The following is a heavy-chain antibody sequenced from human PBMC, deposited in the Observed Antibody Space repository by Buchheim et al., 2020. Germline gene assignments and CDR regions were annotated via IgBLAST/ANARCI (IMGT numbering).Heavy chain of an antibody. CDR1: GFSFTYAW. J-gene: IGHJ4*02. Sequence: EVHLVESGGGVVKPGGSLRLSCAASGFSFTYAWMSWVRQAPGKGLEWVGRIKSKTDGGTTDYAAPGKGRFSISRDDSEKTLYLQMNSLKAEDAAVYYCTTGHYDYWSGYNRFVEWGQGTL. D-gene: IGHD3-3*01. CDR2: IKSKTDGGTT. CDR3: TTGHYDYWSGYNRFVE. V-gene: IGHV3-15*01.